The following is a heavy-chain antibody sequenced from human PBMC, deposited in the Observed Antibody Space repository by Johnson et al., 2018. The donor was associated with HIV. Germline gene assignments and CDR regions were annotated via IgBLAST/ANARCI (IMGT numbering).Heavy chain of an antibody. Sequence: VQLVESGGGVVQPGRSVRLYCAASGFIFSTYGMHWVRQAPGKGLEWVAVMWYDGSNKYYADSVKGRFTISRDNSKNTLYLQMNSLRAEDTAVYYCARGDYDILTGYAFDIWGQGTMVTVSS. J-gene: IGHJ3*02. V-gene: IGHV3-33*04. D-gene: IGHD3-9*01. CDR3: ARGDYDILTGYAFDI. CDR1: GFIFSTYG. CDR2: MWYDGSNK.